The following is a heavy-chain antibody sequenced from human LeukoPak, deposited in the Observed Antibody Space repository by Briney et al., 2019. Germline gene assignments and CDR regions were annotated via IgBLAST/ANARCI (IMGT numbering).Heavy chain of an antibody. CDR2: ITGRSTYI. J-gene: IGHJ5*02. CDR3: ARDLTVTSTCWFDR. CDR1: GFTFSGDT. D-gene: IGHD4-11*01. V-gene: IGHV3-21*01. Sequence: GGSLRLSCAVSGFTFSGDTMNWVRQAPGKGLEWVSSITGRSTYIYYADSVKGRFTISRDNAKNSLYLQMNSLRAEDTAVYYCARDLTVTSTCWFDRWGQGTLVTVSS.